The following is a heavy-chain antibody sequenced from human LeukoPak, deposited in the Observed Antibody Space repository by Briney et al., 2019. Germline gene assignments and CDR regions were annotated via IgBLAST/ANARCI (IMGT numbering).Heavy chain of an antibody. Sequence: PSETLSLTCTISGGSVSDYYWSWIRQPPGKGLEWIGSIYRSGSPYYNPSLKSRVTMSVDTSKNQFSLKLSSVTAADTAVYYCARAARGVTAHDYWGQGTLVTVSS. J-gene: IGHJ4*02. D-gene: IGHD2-21*02. V-gene: IGHV4-38-2*02. CDR3: ARAARGVTAHDY. CDR1: GGSVSDYY. CDR2: IYRSGSP.